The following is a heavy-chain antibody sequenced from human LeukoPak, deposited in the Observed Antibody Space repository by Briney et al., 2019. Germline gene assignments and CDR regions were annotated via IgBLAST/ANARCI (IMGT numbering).Heavy chain of an antibody. D-gene: IGHD3-10*01. CDR1: GFTFSSYA. V-gene: IGHV3-23*01. CDR3: ARDGSGRVPEMSAPDY. J-gene: IGHJ4*02. CDR2: ISGSGGST. Sequence: GGSLRLSCAASGFTFSSYAMSWVRQAPGKGLEWVSAISGSGGSTYYADSVKGRFTISRDNAKNSLFLQMNSLRAEDTAVYYCARDGSGRVPEMSAPDYWGQGTLVTVSS.